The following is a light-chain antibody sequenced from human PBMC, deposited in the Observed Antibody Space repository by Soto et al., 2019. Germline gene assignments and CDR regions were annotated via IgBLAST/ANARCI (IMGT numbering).Light chain of an antibody. CDR1: SSDVGGHNF. J-gene: IGLJ3*02. Sequence: QSALTQPASVSGSPGQSITISCTGTSSDVGGHNFVSWYQHHPGKAPKLMIYEVTHRPSGISXRFXGSXSGXTXXLXISGLQAEDEADYYCNSYTSTFTWVFGGGTKLTVL. CDR2: EVT. CDR3: NSYTSTFTWV. V-gene: IGLV2-14*01.